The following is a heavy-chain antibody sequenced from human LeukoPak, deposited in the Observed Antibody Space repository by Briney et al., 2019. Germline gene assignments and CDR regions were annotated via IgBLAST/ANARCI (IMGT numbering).Heavy chain of an antibody. CDR1: GGTFSSYA. D-gene: IGHD3-3*01. J-gene: IGHJ4*02. Sequence: GASVKVSCKASGGTFSSYAISWVRQAPGQGLEWMGRIIPILGIANYAQKFQGRVTITADKSTSTAYMELSSLRSEDTAVYYCARVLASSAFDYWGQGTLVTVSS. CDR3: ARVLASSAFDY. CDR2: IIPILGIA. V-gene: IGHV1-69*04.